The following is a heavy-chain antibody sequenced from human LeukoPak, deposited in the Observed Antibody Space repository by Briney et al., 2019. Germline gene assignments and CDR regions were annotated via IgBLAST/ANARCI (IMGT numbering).Heavy chain of an antibody. J-gene: IGHJ6*02. CDR1: GDSVSSNSAA. CDR2: TYYRSKWYN. Sequence: SQTLSLTCAISGDSVSSNSAAWNWIRQSPSRGLEWLGRTYYRSKWYNDYAVSVKSRITINPDTSKNQFSLQLNSVTPEDTAVYXCAREEYLELERPGGIFDYYYGMDVWGQGTTVTVSS. V-gene: IGHV6-1*01. CDR3: AREEYLELERPGGIFDYYYGMDV. D-gene: IGHD1-1*01.